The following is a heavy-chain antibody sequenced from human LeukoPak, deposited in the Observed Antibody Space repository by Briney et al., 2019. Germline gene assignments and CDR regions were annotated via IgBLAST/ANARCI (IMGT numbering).Heavy chain of an antibody. CDR1: GYTFTSYA. D-gene: IGHD1-26*01. CDR2: INAGNGNT. CDR3: ARDRDGSYLDY. V-gene: IGHV1-3*01. J-gene: IGHJ4*02. Sequence: ASVKVSCKASGYTFTSYAMHWLRQAPGQRLEWMGWINAGNGNTKYSQKFQGRVTITRDTSASIAYMELSSLRSEDTAVYYCARDRDGSYLDYWGQGTLVTVSS.